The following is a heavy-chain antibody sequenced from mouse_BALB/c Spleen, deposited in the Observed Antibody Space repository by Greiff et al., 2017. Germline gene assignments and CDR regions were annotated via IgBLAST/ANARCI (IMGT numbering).Heavy chain of an antibody. D-gene: IGHD2-2*01. CDR1: GYSITSGYY. CDR2: ISYDGSN. V-gene: IGHV3-6*02. Sequence: EVQLQESGPGLVKPSQSLSLTCSVTGYSITSGYYWNWIRQFPGNKLEWMGYISYDGSNNYNPSLKNRISITRDTSKNQFFLKLNSVTTEDTATYYCARGGGYDDGYWYFDVWGAGTTVTVSS. J-gene: IGHJ1*01. CDR3: ARGGGYDDGYWYFDV.